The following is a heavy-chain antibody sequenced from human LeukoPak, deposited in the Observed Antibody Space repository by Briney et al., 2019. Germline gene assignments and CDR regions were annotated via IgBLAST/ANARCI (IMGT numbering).Heavy chain of an antibody. V-gene: IGHV3-23*01. D-gene: IGHD1-20*01. CDR2: ISGSGGST. CDR3: AKGLTEWARKRLDYYYYYGMDV. Sequence: GGSLRLSCAASGFTFSSCAMSWVRQAPGKGLEWVSAISGSGGSTYYADSVKGRFTISRDNSKNTLYLQMNSLRAEDTAVYYCAKGLTEWARKRLDYYYYYGMDVWGQGTTVTVSS. CDR1: GFTFSSCA. J-gene: IGHJ6*02.